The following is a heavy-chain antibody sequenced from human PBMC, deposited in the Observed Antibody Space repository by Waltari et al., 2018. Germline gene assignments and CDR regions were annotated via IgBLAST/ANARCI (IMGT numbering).Heavy chain of an antibody. CDR1: GFTFSSYW. D-gene: IGHD2-2*01. CDR3: ARDGGYCSSTSCYSAIDI. CDR2: IKQDGSVK. J-gene: IGHJ3*02. V-gene: IGHV3-7*01. Sequence: EVQLVESGGGLVQPGGSLRLSCAASGFTFSSYWMSWVRQAPGKGLERVANIKQDGSVKYYVDSVKGRFTISRDNAKNSLYLQMNSLRAEDTAVYYCARDGGYCSSTSCYSAIDIWGQGTMVTVSS.